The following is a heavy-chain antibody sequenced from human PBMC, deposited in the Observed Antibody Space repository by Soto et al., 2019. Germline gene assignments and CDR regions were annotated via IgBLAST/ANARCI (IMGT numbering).Heavy chain of an antibody. CDR2: IKEDGSAK. CDR3: ARVYFKYDY. V-gene: IGHV3-7*01. CDR1: KFTFSNYW. D-gene: IGHD3-10*01. Sequence: GGSLRLSCVASKFTFSNYWMTWVRQAQGKGLEWVANIKEDGSAKYYVDSVKGRFTISRDNAKNSLYLQMNSLRAEDTAVYYCARVYFKYDYWGQGTLVTVSS. J-gene: IGHJ4*02.